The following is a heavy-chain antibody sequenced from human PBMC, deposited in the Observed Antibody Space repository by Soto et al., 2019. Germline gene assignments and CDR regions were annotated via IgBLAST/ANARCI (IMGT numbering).Heavy chain of an antibody. CDR3: AIFELYYYYYYMDV. Sequence: PGGSLRLSCAASGFTFSSYWMSWVRQAPGKGLEWVANIKQDGSEKYYVDSVKGRFTISRDNAKNSLYLQMNSLRAEDTAVYYCAIFELYYYYYYMDVWGKGTTVTVSS. V-gene: IGHV3-7*01. J-gene: IGHJ6*03. CDR2: IKQDGSEK. CDR1: GFTFSSYW. D-gene: IGHD1-26*01.